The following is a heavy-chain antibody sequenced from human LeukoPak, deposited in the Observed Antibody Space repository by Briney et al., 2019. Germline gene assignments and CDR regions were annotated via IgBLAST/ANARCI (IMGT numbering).Heavy chain of an antibody. V-gene: IGHV3-23*01. D-gene: IGHD6-13*01. CDR1: GFTFISYA. CDR2: ISGSGSDT. Sequence: PGGSLRLSCAASGFTFISYAMSWVRQAPGKGLEWVSAISGSGSDTYYADSVKGRFTISRDNSKNTLYLQMNSLRAEDTAVYYCARDIGIAAAGHFDYWGQGTLVTVSS. J-gene: IGHJ4*02. CDR3: ARDIGIAAAGHFDY.